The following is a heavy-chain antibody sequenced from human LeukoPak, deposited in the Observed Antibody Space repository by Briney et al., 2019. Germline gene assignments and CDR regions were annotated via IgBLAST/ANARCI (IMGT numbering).Heavy chain of an antibody. Sequence: SETLSLTCTVSGGSISSYYWSWIRQPPGKGLEWIGYIYYSGSTNYNPSLKSRVTISVDTSKNQFSLKLSSVTAADTAVYYCARQWFCSSSSCYGHAFDIWGQGTMVSVSS. CDR1: GGSISSYY. D-gene: IGHD2-2*01. CDR3: ARQWFCSSSSCYGHAFDI. V-gene: IGHV4-59*08. CDR2: IYYSGST. J-gene: IGHJ3*02.